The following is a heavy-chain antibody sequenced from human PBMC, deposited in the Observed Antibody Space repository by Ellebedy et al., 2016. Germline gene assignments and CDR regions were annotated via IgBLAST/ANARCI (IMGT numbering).Heavy chain of an antibody. CDR3: SGGVFGRGWSP. CDR2: ISGGGDVT. Sequence: GESLKISXAASGFTFSSRAMTWVRQAPGKGLEWVSSISGGGDVTEYLDSVKGRFTISSDNSKDIVFLQMNSLRADDTAVYYCSGGVFGRGWSPWGQGTLVTVSS. CDR1: GFTFSSRA. V-gene: IGHV3-23*01. J-gene: IGHJ5*02. D-gene: IGHD6-19*01.